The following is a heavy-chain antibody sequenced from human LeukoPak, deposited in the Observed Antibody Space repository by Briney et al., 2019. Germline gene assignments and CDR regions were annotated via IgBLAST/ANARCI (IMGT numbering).Heavy chain of an antibody. Sequence: TSETLSLTCTVSGGSISSSTYYWGYIRQPPGKGLEWIGSLYYDGTTNYNPSLKSRVTISVDTSKNQFSLKLSSVTAADTAVYYCAIVSSSSSYYFDYWGQGTLVTLSS. CDR2: LYYDGTT. D-gene: IGHD6-6*01. V-gene: IGHV4-39*01. CDR3: AIVSSSSSYYFDY. J-gene: IGHJ4*02. CDR1: GGSISSSTYY.